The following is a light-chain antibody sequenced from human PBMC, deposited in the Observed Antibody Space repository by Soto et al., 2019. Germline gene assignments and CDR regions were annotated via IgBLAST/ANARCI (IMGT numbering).Light chain of an antibody. V-gene: IGKV3-20*01. Sequence: EIVLTQSPGTLSLSPGERATLSCRASQSVSSSYLAWYQQKPGQAPRLLIYGASSRATGIPDRFSGSGSGKFFTLTISILEPEDFAVYYCQQYGSSSFTFGPGTKVDIK. J-gene: IGKJ3*01. CDR3: QQYGSSSFT. CDR1: QSVSSSY. CDR2: GAS.